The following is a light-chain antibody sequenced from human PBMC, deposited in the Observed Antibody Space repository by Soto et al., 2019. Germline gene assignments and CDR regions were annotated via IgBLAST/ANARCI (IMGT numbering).Light chain of an antibody. J-gene: IGLJ2*01. CDR3: SSYTSSSTVV. CDR2: DVS. V-gene: IGLV2-14*01. CDR1: SSDVGGYNY. Sequence: QSVLTQPASVSGSPGQSITISCTGTSSDVGGYNYVSWYQQHPGKAPKLMMYDVSNRPSGVSNRFSGSKSGNTASLTISGLQAEDEADYYRSSYTSSSTVVFGGGTKVTVL.